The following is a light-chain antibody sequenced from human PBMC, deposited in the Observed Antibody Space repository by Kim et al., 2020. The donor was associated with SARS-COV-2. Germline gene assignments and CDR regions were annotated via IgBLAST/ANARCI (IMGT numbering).Light chain of an antibody. CDR2: KAS. J-gene: IGKJ3*01. CDR1: RSISSW. V-gene: IGKV1-5*03. Sequence: ASVGDRVTITCRASRSISSWLAWYQQKPGKAPKLLIYKASSLESGVPSRFSGSGSGTEFTLTISSLQPDDFATYYCQQYNSYLFTFGPGTKVDI. CDR3: QQYNSYLFT.